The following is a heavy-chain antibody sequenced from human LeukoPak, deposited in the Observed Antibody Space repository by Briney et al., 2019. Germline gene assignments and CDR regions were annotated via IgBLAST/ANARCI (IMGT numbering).Heavy chain of an antibody. CDR2: IYYSGST. D-gene: IGHD3-22*01. J-gene: IGHJ4*02. CDR1: GGSISSYY. CDR3: AGSYYYDSSSIDY. V-gene: IGHV4-59*01. Sequence: SETLSLTCTVSGGSISSYYGSWIRQPPGKGLEWIGYIYYSGSTNYNPSLKSRVTISVDTSKNQFSLKLSSVTAADTAVYYCAGSYYYDSSSIDYWGQGTLVTVSS.